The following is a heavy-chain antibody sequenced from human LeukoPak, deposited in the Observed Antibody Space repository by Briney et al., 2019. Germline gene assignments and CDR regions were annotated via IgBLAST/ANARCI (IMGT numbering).Heavy chain of an antibody. CDR3: AKGVGYNWNDGGWFHP. J-gene: IGHJ5*02. CDR1: GFTFSNYT. D-gene: IGHD1-20*01. V-gene: IGHV3-23*01. Sequence: GGSLRLSWAASGFTFSNYTMSWVRQAPGKGLEWVSAISGSGGSTYYADSVKGRFTISRDNSKNTLYLQMNSLRAEDTAVYYCAKGVGYNWNDGGWFHPWGQGTLVTVSS. CDR2: ISGSGGST.